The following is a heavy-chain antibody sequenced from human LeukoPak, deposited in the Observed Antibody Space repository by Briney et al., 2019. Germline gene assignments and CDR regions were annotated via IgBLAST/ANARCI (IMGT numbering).Heavy chain of an antibody. J-gene: IGHJ6*02. CDR2: ISYDGSNK. Sequence: GGSLRLSCAASGFTFSSYAMHWVRQVPGKGLEWVAVISYDGSNKYYADSVKGRFTISRDNSKNTLYLQMNSLRAEDTAVYYCARASPNNYDYYYYGMDVWGQGTTVTVSS. CDR1: GFTFSSYA. D-gene: IGHD4-11*01. CDR3: ARASPNNYDYYYYGMDV. V-gene: IGHV3-30-3*01.